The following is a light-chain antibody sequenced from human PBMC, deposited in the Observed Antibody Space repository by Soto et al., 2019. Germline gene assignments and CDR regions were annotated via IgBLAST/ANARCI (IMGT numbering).Light chain of an antibody. CDR2: EVT. Sequence: QSALTQPASVSGSPGQSITISCTGTSSDVGIYNYVSWYQQHPGKAPKLMIYEVTKRPSGVPDRFSGSKSGNTASLTVSGLQAEDEADYYCSSYAGTAYVFGTGTKVTVL. V-gene: IGLV2-8*01. CDR1: SSDVGIYNY. CDR3: SSYAGTAYV. J-gene: IGLJ1*01.